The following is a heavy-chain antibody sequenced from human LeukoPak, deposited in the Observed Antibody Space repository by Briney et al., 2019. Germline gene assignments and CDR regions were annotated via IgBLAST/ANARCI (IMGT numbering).Heavy chain of an antibody. CDR2: ISSGSTI. D-gene: IGHD3-10*01. CDR3: ARDYGSGSYYAGY. CDR1: GFTFSDYY. V-gene: IGHV3-11*01. J-gene: IGHJ4*02. Sequence: GGSLRLSCAASGFTFSDYYMSWIRQAPGKGLEWVSYISSGSTIYYADSVKGRFTISRDNAKNSLYLQMNSLRAEDTAVYYCARDYGSGSYYAGYWGQGTLVTVSS.